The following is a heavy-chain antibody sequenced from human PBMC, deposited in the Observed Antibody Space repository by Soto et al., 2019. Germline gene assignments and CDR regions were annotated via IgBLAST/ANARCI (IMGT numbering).Heavy chain of an antibody. CDR2: ISYDGSNK. CDR1: GFTFSSYA. J-gene: IGHJ4*01. V-gene: IGHV3-30-3*01. D-gene: IGHD1-1*01. CDR3: ARGLFAVEDDY. Sequence: PGGSLRLSCAASGFTFSSYAIHWVRQAPGKGLEWVALISYDGSNKYYADSVKGRFTISRDNSKNTLYLQMNSLRGEDTAVYYCARGLFAVEDDYWGHGTLVTVSS.